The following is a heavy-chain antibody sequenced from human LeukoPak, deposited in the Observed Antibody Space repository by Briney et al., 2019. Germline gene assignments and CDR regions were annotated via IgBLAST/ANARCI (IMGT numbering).Heavy chain of an antibody. Sequence: SETLSLTCAVYGGSFSGYYWSWIRQPPGKGLEWIGEINHSGSTNYNPSLKSRVTISVDTSKNQFSLKLSSVTAADTAVYYCARPTSAFSDAFDIWGQGTMVTVSS. CDR1: GGSFSGYY. CDR3: ARPTSAFSDAFDI. CDR2: INHSGST. J-gene: IGHJ3*02. V-gene: IGHV4-34*01.